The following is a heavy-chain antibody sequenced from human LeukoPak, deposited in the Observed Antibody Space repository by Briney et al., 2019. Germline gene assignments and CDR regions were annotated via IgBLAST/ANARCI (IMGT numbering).Heavy chain of an antibody. Sequence: GGSLRLSCAASGFTFSSYAMSWVRQAPGKGLEWVSAISGSGGSTYYADSVKGRFTISRDNSKNTLYLQMNSLRAEDTAVYYCAASTTAYYDILTGYYSLHYYYMDVWGKGTTVTVSS. CDR3: AASTTAYYDILTGYYSLHYYYMDV. V-gene: IGHV3-23*01. D-gene: IGHD3-9*01. CDR2: ISGSGGST. J-gene: IGHJ6*03. CDR1: GFTFSSYA.